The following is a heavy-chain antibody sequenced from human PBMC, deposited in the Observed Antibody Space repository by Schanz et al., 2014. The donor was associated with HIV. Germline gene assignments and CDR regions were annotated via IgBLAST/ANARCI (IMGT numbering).Heavy chain of an antibody. CDR1: GFTFSTCG. D-gene: IGHD4-17*01. CDR3: ATAAVTDYSDN. CDR2: IWYDGSNK. Sequence: VQLLESGGGLVQPGGSLRLSCAASGFTFSTCGMHWVRQAPGKGLECVAFIWYDGSNKYYADSVKGRFTISRDNSKNTLYLQMNSLRGEDTAVYYCATAAVTDYSDNWGQGTLVTVSP. J-gene: IGHJ4*02. V-gene: IGHV3-33*08.